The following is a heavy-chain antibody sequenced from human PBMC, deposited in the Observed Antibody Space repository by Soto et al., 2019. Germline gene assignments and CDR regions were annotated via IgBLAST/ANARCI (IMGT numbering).Heavy chain of an antibody. V-gene: IGHV3-11*06. CDR2: ISSSSVYI. CDR1: GFTFSDYY. J-gene: IGHJ4*01. CDR3: ARGDTGSYSAFDY. D-gene: IGHD1-26*01. Sequence: QVQLVESGGGLVKPGGSLRLSCAASGFTFSDYYMSWIRQAPGKGPEWISYISSSSVYINYADSVKGRFTITRDNAKNSLYMRMNSLRAEDTAVYYCARGDTGSYSAFDYWGHGTLVTVSS.